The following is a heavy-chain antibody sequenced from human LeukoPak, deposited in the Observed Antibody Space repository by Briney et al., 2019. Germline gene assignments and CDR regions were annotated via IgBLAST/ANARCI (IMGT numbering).Heavy chain of an antibody. CDR1: GGSISSGSYY. J-gene: IGHJ4*02. CDR2: IYYSGST. D-gene: IGHD6-19*01. V-gene: IGHV4-61*01. Sequence: SETLSLTCTVSGGSISSGSYYWSWIRQPPGKGLEWIGYIYYSGSTNYNPSLKSRVTISVDTSKNQFSLKLSSVTAADTAVYYCAREGVAGTSPFDYWGQGTLVTVSS. CDR3: AREGVAGTSPFDY.